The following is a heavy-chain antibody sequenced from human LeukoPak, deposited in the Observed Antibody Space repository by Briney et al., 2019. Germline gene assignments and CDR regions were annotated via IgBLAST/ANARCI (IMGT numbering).Heavy chain of an antibody. D-gene: IGHD2-2*01. J-gene: IGHJ3*02. Sequence: PSETLSLTCTVSGGSISSYYWSWIRQPAGKGLEWIGRIYTSGSTNYNPSLKSRVTMSVDTSKNQFSLKLSSVTAADTAVYYCARERGVVVVSAAPDAFDIWGQGTTVTVSS. CDR3: ARERGVVVVSAAPDAFDI. CDR1: GGSISSYY. V-gene: IGHV4-4*07. CDR2: IYTSGST.